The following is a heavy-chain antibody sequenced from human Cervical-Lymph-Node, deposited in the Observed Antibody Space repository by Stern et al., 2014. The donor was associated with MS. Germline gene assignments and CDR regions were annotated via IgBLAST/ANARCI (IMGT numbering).Heavy chain of an antibody. Sequence: QLVQSGAEMKKPGESLKISCKGSGYSFSTYWIGWVRQMPGKGLEWMGVISPGDSDTRYSPSFQGQVTISADKSIRTAYLQWSRLKASDTAMYYCARFTTGSYYYFDLWGRGTLVTVSS. CDR1: GYSFSTYW. CDR2: ISPGDSDT. J-gene: IGHJ2*01. CDR3: ARFTTGSYYYFDL. V-gene: IGHV5-51*01. D-gene: IGHD3-22*01.